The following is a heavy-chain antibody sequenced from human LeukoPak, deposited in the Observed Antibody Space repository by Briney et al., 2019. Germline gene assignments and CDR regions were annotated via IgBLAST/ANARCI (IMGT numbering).Heavy chain of an antibody. Sequence: SETLSLTCTVSGGSISSYYWSWIRQPPGKGLEWIGHIYYSGSTNYNPSLKSRVTISVDTSKKQFSLKLSSVTAAGTAVYYCARLTPRGKTLRYFDWIPYYYGMDVWGQGTTVTVSS. J-gene: IGHJ6*02. V-gene: IGHV4-59*08. CDR2: IYYSGST. CDR1: GGSISSYY. D-gene: IGHD3-9*01. CDR3: ARLTPRGKTLRYFDWIPYYYGMDV.